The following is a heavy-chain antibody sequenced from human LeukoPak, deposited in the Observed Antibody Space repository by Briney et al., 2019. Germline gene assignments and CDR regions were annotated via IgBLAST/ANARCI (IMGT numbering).Heavy chain of an antibody. CDR3: ARDHVDTAMGEFDP. CDR2: IYYSGST. J-gene: IGHJ5*02. CDR1: GGSISSSNW. D-gene: IGHD5-18*01. V-gene: IGHV4-4*02. Sequence: SGTLSLTCAVSGGSISSSNWWSGVRQHPRNGLEWIGYIYYSGSTNYNPSLKTRVTISVDTSKNQFSLKLSSVTAADTAVYYCARDHVDTAMGEFDPWGQGTLVTVSS.